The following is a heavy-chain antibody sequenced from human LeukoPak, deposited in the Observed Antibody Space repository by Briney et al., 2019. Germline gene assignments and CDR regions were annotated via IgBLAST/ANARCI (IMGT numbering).Heavy chain of an antibody. CDR2: ISSSGSTI. CDR3: VKDRGGSPFYGMDV. CDR1: GFSFSSHS. J-gene: IGHJ6*02. D-gene: IGHD1-26*01. Sequence: PGGSLRLSCAASGFSFSSHSMNWVRQAPGKGPEWISYISSSGSTIYYADSVKGRFTVSRDNSRNTLYLPMNSLRAEDTAVYYCVKDRGGSPFYGMDVWGQGTTVTVSS. V-gene: IGHV3-48*01.